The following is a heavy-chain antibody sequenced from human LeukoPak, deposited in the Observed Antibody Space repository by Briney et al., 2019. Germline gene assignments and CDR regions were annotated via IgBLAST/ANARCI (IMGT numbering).Heavy chain of an antibody. J-gene: IGHJ5*02. D-gene: IGHD6-19*01. CDR1: GGTFSSYA. CDR3: VRDDPGIAVDGSGTPNWFDT. CDR2: IIPIFGTA. Sequence: SVKVSCKASGGTFSSYAISWVRQAPGQGLEGMGGIIPIFGTANYAQKFQGRVTITTDESASTAYMELSSLRSEDRAVYYCVRDDPGIAVDGSGTPNWFDTWGQGTLVPVSS. V-gene: IGHV1-69*05.